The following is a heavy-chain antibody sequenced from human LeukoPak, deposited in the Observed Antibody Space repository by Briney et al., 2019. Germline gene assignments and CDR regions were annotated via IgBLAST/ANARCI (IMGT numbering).Heavy chain of an antibody. J-gene: IGHJ4*02. CDR1: GFTFSSYS. V-gene: IGHV3-21*01. CDR2: ISSSSSYI. CDR3: ARGSRDGYNQVID. Sequence: GGSLRLSCAASGFTFSSYSMNWVRQAPGKGLEWVSSISSSSSYIYYADSVKGRFTISRDNAKNSLYLQMNSLRAEDTAVYYCARGSRDGYNQVIDWGQGTLVTVSS. D-gene: IGHD5-12*01.